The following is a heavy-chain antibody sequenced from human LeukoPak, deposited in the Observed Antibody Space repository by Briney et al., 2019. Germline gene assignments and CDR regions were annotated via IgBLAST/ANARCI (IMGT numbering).Heavy chain of an antibody. CDR3: ARDRDYCSGGSCYSGYLDY. D-gene: IGHD2-15*01. V-gene: IGHV6-1*01. CDR2: TYYRSKWYN. Sequence: SQTLSLTCAISGDSVSSNSAAWHWIRQSPSRGLEWLGRTYYRSKWYNDYAVSVKSRITINPDTSKNQFSLQLNSVTPEDTAVYYCARDRDYCSGGSCYSGYLDYWGQGTLVTVSS. CDR1: GDSVSSNSAA. J-gene: IGHJ4*02.